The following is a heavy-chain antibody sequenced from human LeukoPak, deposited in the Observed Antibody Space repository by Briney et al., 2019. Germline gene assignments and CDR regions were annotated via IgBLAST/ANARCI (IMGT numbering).Heavy chain of an antibody. CDR3: ARDHSPNYYDSSGYFHAFDI. V-gene: IGHV3-53*01. CDR1: GFTFDDYA. Sequence: PGRSLRLSCAAFGFTFDDYAMHWVRQAPGKGLEWVSVIYSGGRTYYADSVKGRFTISRDNSKNTLYLQMNSLRAEDTAVYYCARDHSPNYYDSSGYFHAFDIWGQGTMVTVSS. D-gene: IGHD3-22*01. CDR2: IYSGGRT. J-gene: IGHJ3*02.